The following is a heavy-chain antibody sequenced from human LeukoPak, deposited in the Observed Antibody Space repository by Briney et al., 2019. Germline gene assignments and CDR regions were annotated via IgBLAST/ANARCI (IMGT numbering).Heavy chain of an antibody. D-gene: IGHD4-17*01. CDR2: ISYDGSNK. J-gene: IGHJ4*02. CDR1: GFTFSSYA. V-gene: IGHV3-30-3*01. Sequence: PGGSLRLSCAASGFTFSSYAMHWVRQAPGKGLEWVAVISYDGSNKYYADSVKGRFTISRDNSKNTLYLQMNSLRAEDTAVYYCARAPYVDPLGYWGQGTLVTVSS. CDR3: ARAPYVDPLGY.